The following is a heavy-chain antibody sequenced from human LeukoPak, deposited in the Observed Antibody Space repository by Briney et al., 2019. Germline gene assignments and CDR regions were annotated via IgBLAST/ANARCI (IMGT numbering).Heavy chain of an antibody. CDR3: ARSVVVPTDAFDI. Sequence: SETLSLTCTVSGGSISSGSYYWSWIRQPAGKGLEWIGRIYTSGSTNYNPSLKSRVTISVDTSKNQFSLKLSSVTAADTAVYYCARSVVVPTDAFDIWGQGTMVNVSS. CDR2: IYTSGST. CDR1: GGSISSGSYY. J-gene: IGHJ3*02. D-gene: IGHD2-2*01. V-gene: IGHV4-61*02.